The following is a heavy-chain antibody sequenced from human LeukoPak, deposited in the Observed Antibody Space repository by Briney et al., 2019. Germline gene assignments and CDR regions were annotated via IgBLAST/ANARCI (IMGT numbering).Heavy chain of an antibody. D-gene: IGHD6-19*01. J-gene: IGHJ5*02. Sequence: PSETLSLTCAVSGGSISSGGYSWSWIRQPPGKGLEWIGYIYYSGSTYYNPSLKSRVTISLDTSKNQFSMQLNSVTAADTAVYYCSRGAGPPWFDPWGQGILVSVSS. V-gene: IGHV4-30-4*07. CDR3: SRGAGPPWFDP. CDR1: GGSISSGGYS. CDR2: IYYSGST.